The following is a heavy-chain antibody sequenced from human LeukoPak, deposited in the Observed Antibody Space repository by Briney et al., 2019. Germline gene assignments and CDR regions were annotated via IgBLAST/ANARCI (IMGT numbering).Heavy chain of an antibody. D-gene: IGHD5-18*01. J-gene: IGHJ4*02. CDR1: SGSISSYY. CDR2: IYYSGST. CDR3: ARNVDTAMGLGY. V-gene: IGHV4-59*01. Sequence: NPSETLSLICTVSSGSISSYYWSWIRQPPGKGLEWIGYIYYSGSTNYNPSLKSRVTISVDTSKNQFSLKLSSVTAADTAVYYCARNVDTAMGLGYWGQGTLVTVSS.